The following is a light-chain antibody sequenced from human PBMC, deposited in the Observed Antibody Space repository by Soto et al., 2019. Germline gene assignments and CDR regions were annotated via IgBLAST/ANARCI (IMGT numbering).Light chain of an antibody. V-gene: IGKV3-11*01. CDR2: DAS. J-gene: IGKJ5*01. CDR3: QQRANLPRTT. Sequence: EIVLTLSPATLSLSPGERATLSCRASQSVSNFLAWYQQKPGQAPRLLIYDASNRATGIPARFSGSGSGTDFTLTIRSLEPEDFAIYYCQQRANLPRTTFGHGTRLEIK. CDR1: QSVSNF.